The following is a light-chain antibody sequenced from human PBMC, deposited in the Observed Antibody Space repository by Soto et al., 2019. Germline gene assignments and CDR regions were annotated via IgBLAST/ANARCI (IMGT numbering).Light chain of an antibody. CDR3: AAWDDSLSAVV. Sequence: QSVLTQPPSASGTPGQRVTISCSGSGSNIGSNYVYWYQQLPGTAPKLLIYRNNQRPSGVPDRFSGSKSGTSASLAISGLRSEDEADYYCAAWDDSLSAVVFGGGTKVTV. J-gene: IGLJ2*01. V-gene: IGLV1-47*01. CDR2: RNN. CDR1: GSNIGSNY.